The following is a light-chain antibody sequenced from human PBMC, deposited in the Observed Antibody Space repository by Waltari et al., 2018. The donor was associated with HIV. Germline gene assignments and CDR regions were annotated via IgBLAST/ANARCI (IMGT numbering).Light chain of an antibody. V-gene: IGKV2-28*01. CDR3: MQALQTPYT. CDR2: LAS. J-gene: IGKJ2*01. Sequence: IVMTQSPLSLPVTPGEPASISCRSSQSLLNSNTYTYLDWYLQKPGQSPHLLIYLASNRASGVPERFSGSQSGTDFTLKISRVEAEDVGVYYCMQALQTPYTFGQGTKLEIK. CDR1: QSLLNSNTYTY.